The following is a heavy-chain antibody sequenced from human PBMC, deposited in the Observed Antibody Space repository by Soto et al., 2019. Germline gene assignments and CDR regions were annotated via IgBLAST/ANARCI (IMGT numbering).Heavy chain of an antibody. CDR1: GYIFSNYY. J-gene: IGHJ6*02. V-gene: IGHV1-46*01. CDR3: ARAIDNWNYAGGMDV. Sequence: QVQLVQSGAEVKKPGASVKVSCKASGYIFSNYYMHWVRQAPGQGLEWMGKIYPNAGTTTNAQMFQGRVTLTRAAAASTVYMELSSVRSDDTAVYFCARAIDNWNYAGGMDVWGQGTEVIVS. D-gene: IGHD1-7*01. CDR2: IYPNAGTT.